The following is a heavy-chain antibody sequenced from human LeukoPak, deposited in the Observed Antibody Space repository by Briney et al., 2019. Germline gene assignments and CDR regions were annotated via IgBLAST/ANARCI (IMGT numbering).Heavy chain of an antibody. V-gene: IGHV4-34*01. CDR2: INHSGST. CDR3: ARGPGISYYGSGSYYRLPYYYGMDV. Sequence: SETLSLTCAVYGGSFSGYYWSWIRQPPGKGLEWIGEINHSGSTNYNPSLKSRVSISVDTSKNQFSLKLSSVTAADTAVYYCARGPGISYYGSGSYYRLPYYYGMDVWGQGTTVTVSS. CDR1: GGSFSGYY. J-gene: IGHJ6*02. D-gene: IGHD3-10*01.